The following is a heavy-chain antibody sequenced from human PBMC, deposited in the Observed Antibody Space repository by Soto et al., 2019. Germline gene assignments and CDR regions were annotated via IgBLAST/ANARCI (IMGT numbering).Heavy chain of an antibody. CDR2: IYYSGST. D-gene: IGHD3-16*02. CDR3: ARYYDYIWGSYRYTFFDY. CDR1: GGSISSGGYY. Sequence: KQSQTLSLTCTVSGGSISSGGYYWSWIRQHPGKGLEWIGYIYYSGSTYYNPSLKSRVTISVDTSKNQFSLKLSSVTAADTAVYYCARYYDYIWGSYRYTFFDYWGQGTLVTVSS. J-gene: IGHJ4*02. V-gene: IGHV4-31*03.